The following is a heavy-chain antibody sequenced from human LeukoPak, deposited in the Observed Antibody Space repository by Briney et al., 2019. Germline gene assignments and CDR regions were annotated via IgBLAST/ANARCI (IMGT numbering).Heavy chain of an antibody. V-gene: IGHV3-66*01. D-gene: IGHD4-17*01. J-gene: IGHJ5*02. Sequence: GGSLRLSCAASGLTVSSNYMSWVRQAPGKGLEWVSVIYRGGPTYYADSVKGRFTISRDNSKNTLYLQMNSLRAEDTAVYYCARDSYVDSEAVRWFYPWGQGTLVTVSS. CDR2: IYRGGPT. CDR3: ARDSYVDSEAVRWFYP. CDR1: GLTVSSNY.